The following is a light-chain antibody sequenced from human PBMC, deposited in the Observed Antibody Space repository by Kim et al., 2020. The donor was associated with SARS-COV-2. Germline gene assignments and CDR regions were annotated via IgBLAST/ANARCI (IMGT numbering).Light chain of an antibody. CDR3: QKSYRLPPT. CDR1: QPISTW. CDR2: AAS. J-gene: IGKJ3*01. Sequence: DIQMTQSPSSVSASVGDKVTITCRASQPISTWLAWYQQKPGKAPNLLIYAASDLQSGVPSRFSGSGSGTDFTLTINNVQPEDFATYSCQKSYRLPPTFGPGTKVDIK. V-gene: IGKV1-12*01.